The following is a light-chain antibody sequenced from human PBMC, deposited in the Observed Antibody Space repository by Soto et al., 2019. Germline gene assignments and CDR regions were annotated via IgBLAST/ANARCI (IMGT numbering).Light chain of an antibody. CDR1: QSISSY. CDR2: AAS. V-gene: IGKV1-39*01. CDR3: QQSYSTPIT. J-gene: IGKJ5*01. Sequence: INMTQSPSSLSASICDTGTITCRASQSISSYLNWYQQKPGEAPKLLIYAASSLQSGVPSRFSGSGSGTDFTLTISSLQPEDFATYYCQQSYSTPITFGQGTRLEIK.